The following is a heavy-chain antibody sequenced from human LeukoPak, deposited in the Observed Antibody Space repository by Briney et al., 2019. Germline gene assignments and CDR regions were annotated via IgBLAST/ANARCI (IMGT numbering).Heavy chain of an antibody. V-gene: IGHV4-59*01. J-gene: IGHJ4*02. CDR2: IYYSGST. CDR3: AREVATTSRSFDY. CDR1: GGSISSYY. Sequence: TSETLSLTCTVSGGSISSYYWSWIRQPPGKGLEWIGYIYYSGSTNYNPSLKSRVTISVDTSKNQFSLKLSSVTAADTAVYYCAREVATTSRSFDYWGQGTLVTVSS. D-gene: IGHD5-24*01.